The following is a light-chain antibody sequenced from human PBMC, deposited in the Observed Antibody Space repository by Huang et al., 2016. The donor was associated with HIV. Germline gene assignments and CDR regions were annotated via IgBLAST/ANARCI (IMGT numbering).Light chain of an antibody. V-gene: IGKV1-39*01. CDR1: PSISRY. CDR2: AAS. J-gene: IGKJ2*01. CDR3: QQSYSTPYT. Sequence: DIQMTQSPSSLSASVGDRVTITCRANPSISRYLNWSQQKPGKAPKLLIYAASSFQIGVPSRFSGSGAGTDFTLTISSLQPEDFATYYCQQSYSTPYTFGQGTKLEIK.